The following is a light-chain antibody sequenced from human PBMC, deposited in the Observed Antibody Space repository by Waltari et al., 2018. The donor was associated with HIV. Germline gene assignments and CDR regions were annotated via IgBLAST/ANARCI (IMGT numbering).Light chain of an antibody. Sequence: EIVLTQSPGTLSLSPGERATLSCRASHSLPSPCLAWYHQKPGQAPRLLIYDTSRRVAGIPDRFSGSGSGTDFTLTISRLEPEDLGVYYCQHFDRTPWMFGQGTKVEIK. CDR1: HSLPSPC. CDR2: DTS. CDR3: QHFDRTPWM. V-gene: IGKV3-20*01. J-gene: IGKJ1*01.